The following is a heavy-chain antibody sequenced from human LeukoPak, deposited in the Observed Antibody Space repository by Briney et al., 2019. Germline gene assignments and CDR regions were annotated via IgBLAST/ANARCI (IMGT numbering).Heavy chain of an antibody. V-gene: IGHV3-23*01. Sequence: PGGSLRLSCAGSGFTFSSYAMAWVRQTPEKGLEWVAIISSSDGGTYYIDSVKGRFTISRDNSKNMLNLQMNSLRAEDTAVYYCAKDGGLWVSAHWGDSWGRGTLVTVSS. D-gene: IGHD7-27*01. CDR2: ISSSDGGT. CDR1: GFTFSSYA. J-gene: IGHJ4*02. CDR3: AKDGGLWVSAHWGDS.